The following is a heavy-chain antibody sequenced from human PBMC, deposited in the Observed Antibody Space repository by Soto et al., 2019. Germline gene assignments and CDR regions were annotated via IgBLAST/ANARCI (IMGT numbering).Heavy chain of an antibody. J-gene: IGHJ5*02. V-gene: IGHV4-34*01. CDR2: INHSGST. D-gene: IGHD4-17*01. Sequence: SETLSLTCAVYGGSFSGYYWSWIRQPPGKGLEWIGEINHSGSTNYNPSLKSRVTISLDTSKNQFSLKLSSVTAADTAVYYCARGLTTVVTPGNWFDPWGQGTLVTVSS. CDR3: ARGLTTVVTPGNWFDP. CDR1: GGSFSGYY.